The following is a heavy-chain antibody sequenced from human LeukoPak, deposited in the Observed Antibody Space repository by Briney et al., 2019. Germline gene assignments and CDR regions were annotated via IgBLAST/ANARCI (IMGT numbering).Heavy chain of an antibody. J-gene: IGHJ4*02. CDR1: GYTFTDCY. V-gene: IGHV1-2*02. D-gene: IGHD2-21*01. CDR3: ARGHSGDGYHFDY. CDR2: INPTSGGT. Sequence: GASVKVSCKASGYTFTDCYVNWVRQAPGQGLEWVGWINPTSGGTSYAQKFQGRVTVTRDTSINTAYMDLSSLRYDDTAIYYCARGHSGDGYHFDYWGQGTLVAVSS.